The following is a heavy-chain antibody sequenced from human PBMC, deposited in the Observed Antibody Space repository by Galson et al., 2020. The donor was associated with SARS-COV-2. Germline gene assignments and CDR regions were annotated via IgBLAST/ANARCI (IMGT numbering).Heavy chain of an antibody. CDR1: GFTFSTSG. J-gene: IGHJ4*02. D-gene: IGHD6-19*01. CDR3: RGWLATFDS. V-gene: IGHV3-48*03. Sequence: TGGSLRLSCAASGFTFSTSGMNWVRQAPGKGLEWLSHISGSGSIIYYADSVKGRFTISRDNAKNSLYLQMNSLRVEDTAVYYCRGWLATFDSWGQGTLVTVSS. CDR2: ISGSGSII.